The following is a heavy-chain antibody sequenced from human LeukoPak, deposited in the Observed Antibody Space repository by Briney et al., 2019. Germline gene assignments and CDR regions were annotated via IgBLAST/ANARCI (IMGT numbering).Heavy chain of an antibody. Sequence: ASVNVSCKASGYTFINSGITWVRQAPGQGHEWMGWISAYNGNTDYAQQFQGRVTMTTDTSTTTAYMHLTSLSSDDTPVYYCARGRDKGDYWGQGTLVTVSS. CDR3: ARGRDKGDY. J-gene: IGHJ4*02. V-gene: IGHV1-18*01. CDR1: GYTFINSG. CDR2: ISAYNGNT.